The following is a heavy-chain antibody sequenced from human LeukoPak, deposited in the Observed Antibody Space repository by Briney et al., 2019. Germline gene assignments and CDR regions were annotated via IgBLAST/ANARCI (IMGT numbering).Heavy chain of an antibody. CDR2: LSYDGTNT. V-gene: IGHV3-33*05. Sequence: GGSLRLSCVASGFTFSSYSMQWVRQTPGKGLEWVGILSYDGTNTYYGESVKGRFTISRDNSQNTVYLQMNSPRAEDTAVYYCARDRGITMVRGAYYMDVWGKGTTVTISS. D-gene: IGHD3-10*01. J-gene: IGHJ6*03. CDR3: ARDRGITMVRGAYYMDV. CDR1: GFTFSSYS.